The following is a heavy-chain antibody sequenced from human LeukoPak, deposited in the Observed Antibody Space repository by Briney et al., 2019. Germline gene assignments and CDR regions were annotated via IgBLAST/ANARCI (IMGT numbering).Heavy chain of an antibody. CDR1: GFTFSSYG. J-gene: IGHJ3*02. CDR3: AKDLGLRYFDWFASRDAFDI. D-gene: IGHD3-9*01. Sequence: GGSLRLSCAASGFTFSSYGMSWVRQAPGKGLEWVSAISGSGGSTYYADSVKGRFTISRDNSKNTLYLQMNSLRAEDTAVYYCAKDLGLRYFDWFASRDAFDIWGQGTMVTVSS. CDR2: ISGSGGST. V-gene: IGHV3-23*01.